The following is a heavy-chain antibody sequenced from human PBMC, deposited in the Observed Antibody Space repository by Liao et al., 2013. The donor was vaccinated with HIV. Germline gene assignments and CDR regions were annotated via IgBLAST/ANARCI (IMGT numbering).Heavy chain of an antibody. D-gene: IGHD2-15*01. CDR2: IYTSGST. CDR3: ARSMLLRPNWFDP. CDR1: GASINTGEHY. V-gene: IGHV4-61*02. J-gene: IGHJ5*02. Sequence: QVQLQESGPGLVKPSQTLSLTCTVSGASINTGEHYWSWIRQPAGKGLEWIGRIYTSGSTNYNPSLKSRVTISIDTSKNQFSLKLSSVTAADTAVYYCARSMLLRPNWFDPWGQGTLVTVSS.